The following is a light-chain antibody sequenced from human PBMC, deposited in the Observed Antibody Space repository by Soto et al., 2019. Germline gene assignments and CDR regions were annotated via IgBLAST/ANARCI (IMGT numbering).Light chain of an antibody. V-gene: IGKV1-16*02. CDR3: QQYNTYPPT. CDR2: AAS. J-gene: IGKJ2*01. CDR1: QDIGDY. Sequence: DIQMTQSPSSLSASVGDRVTITCRASQDIGDYLAWFQQKPGKPPKTLIYAASRLQPGVPSKFSGSGSGTDFTLTISSLQPEDFATYYCQQYNTYPPTFGQGTKLDI.